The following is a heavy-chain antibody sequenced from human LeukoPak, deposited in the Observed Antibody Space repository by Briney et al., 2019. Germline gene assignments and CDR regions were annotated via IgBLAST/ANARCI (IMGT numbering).Heavy chain of an antibody. CDR1: GFTFSSYT. D-gene: IGHD4-11*01. Sequence: GGSLRLSCAASGFTFSSYTMTWVRQAPGKGLEWVSYISSSSSTIYYGGSVKGRFTVSRDNAMNSLYLQMNSLRAEDTAVYFCARDSYSKNDYWGQGTLVTVSS. CDR3: ARDSYSKNDY. J-gene: IGHJ4*02. V-gene: IGHV3-48*01. CDR2: ISSSSSTI.